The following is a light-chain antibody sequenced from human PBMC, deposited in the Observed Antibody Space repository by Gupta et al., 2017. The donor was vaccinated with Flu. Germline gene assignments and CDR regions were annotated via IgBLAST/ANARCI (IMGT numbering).Light chain of an antibody. J-gene: IGKJ3*01. V-gene: IGKV1-33*01. Sequence: DTQMTQSPSLLSASVVDRVTITCQASQDISNYLNWYQQKPGKAPKLLIYDASNLETGVPSRFSGSGSGTDFTFTISSLQPEDIATYYCQQYDNLPFTFGPGTKVDIK. CDR2: DAS. CDR3: QQYDNLPFT. CDR1: QDISNY.